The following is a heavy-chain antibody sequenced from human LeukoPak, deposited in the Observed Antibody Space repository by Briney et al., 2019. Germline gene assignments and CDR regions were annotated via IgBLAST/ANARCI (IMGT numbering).Heavy chain of an antibody. J-gene: IGHJ3*02. CDR2: INPNSGGT. Sequence: ASVKVSCKASGYTFTGYYMHWVRQAPGQGLEWMGWINPNSGGTNYAQKFQGRVTMTRDTSISTAYMELSRLRSDDTAVYYCARDYGDFTDAFDIWGQGTMVTVSS. D-gene: IGHD4-17*01. V-gene: IGHV1-2*02. CDR1: GYTFTGYY. CDR3: ARDYGDFTDAFDI.